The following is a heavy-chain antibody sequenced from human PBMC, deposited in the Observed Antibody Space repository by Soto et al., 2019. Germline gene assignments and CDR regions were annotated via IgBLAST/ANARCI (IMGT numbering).Heavy chain of an antibody. CDR1: GGSISSSSYY. D-gene: IGHD1-26*01. Sequence: QLQLQESGPGLVKPSETLSLTCTVSGGSISSSSYYWGWIRQPPGKGLEWIGSIYYSGSTYYNPSLKSRVTISVDTSKNQFSLKLSSVTAADTAVYYCARHGAGDYYYYYYMDVWGKGTTVTASS. V-gene: IGHV4-39*01. CDR2: IYYSGST. CDR3: ARHGAGDYYYYYYMDV. J-gene: IGHJ6*03.